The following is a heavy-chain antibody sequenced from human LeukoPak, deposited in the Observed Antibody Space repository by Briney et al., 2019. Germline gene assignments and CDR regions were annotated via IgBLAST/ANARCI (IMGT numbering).Heavy chain of an antibody. CDR2: IKSKTDGGTT. Sequence: GGSLRLSCAASGFTFSNAWMSWVRQAPGKGLEWVGRIKSKTDGGTTDYAAPVKGRFTISRDDSKNTLYLQMNSLRAEDTAVYYCAKDAAPAHTTMVRGPTYYYYYMDVWGKGTTVTISS. CDR3: AKDAAPAHTTMVRGPTYYYYYMDV. J-gene: IGHJ6*03. CDR1: GFTFSNAW. V-gene: IGHV3-15*01. D-gene: IGHD3-10*01.